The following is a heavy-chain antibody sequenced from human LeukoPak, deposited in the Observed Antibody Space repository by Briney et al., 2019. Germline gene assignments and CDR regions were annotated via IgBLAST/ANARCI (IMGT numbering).Heavy chain of an antibody. Sequence: GGSLRLSCAASGFTFSDYALGWVRQAPGRGLEWVATLSGSGAGTYYPDSVQGRFTISRDNSKRTLFLQMNSLRAEDTAIYYCAKADMDTACFDYWGQGALVTVSS. D-gene: IGHD5-18*01. CDR3: AKADMDTACFDY. J-gene: IGHJ4*02. CDR1: GFTFSDYA. CDR2: LSGSGAGT. V-gene: IGHV3-23*01.